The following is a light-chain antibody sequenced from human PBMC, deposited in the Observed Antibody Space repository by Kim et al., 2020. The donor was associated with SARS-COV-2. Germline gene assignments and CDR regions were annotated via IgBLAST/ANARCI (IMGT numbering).Light chain of an antibody. Sequence: PGNAARLTCGGNNIGSKSVQWYQQKTGQAPVLVIYYDSDRPSGIPERFSGSNSGNTATLTISRVEAGDEADYYCQVWDSSSDHWVFGGGTQLTVL. J-gene: IGLJ3*02. CDR1: NIGSKS. V-gene: IGLV3-21*04. CDR2: YDS. CDR3: QVWDSSSDHWV.